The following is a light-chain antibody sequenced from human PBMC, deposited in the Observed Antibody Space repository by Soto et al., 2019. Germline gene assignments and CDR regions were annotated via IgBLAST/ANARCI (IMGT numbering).Light chain of an antibody. V-gene: IGKV1-5*03. J-gene: IGKJ1*01. CDR2: KAS. CDR1: QSISSW. Sequence: DIHMTQSPSTLSACLGDRVAITCGASQSISSWLAWYQQKPGKAPKLLIYKASTLKSGVPSRFSGSGSGTEFTLTISSLQPDDFATYYCQHYNSYSEAFGQGTKVDIK. CDR3: QHYNSYSEA.